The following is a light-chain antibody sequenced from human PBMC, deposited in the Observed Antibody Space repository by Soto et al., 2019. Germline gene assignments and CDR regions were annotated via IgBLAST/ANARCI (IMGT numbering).Light chain of an antibody. Sequence: IVLTQSPATLSLSPGERATLSCRASQSVGSFLAWYQQKRGQAPRLLIYDASNRATGIPGRFSGSGSGTDFTLTISSLEPEDFTVYYCQQRSSWPWTFGQGTKVEIK. CDR1: QSVGSF. J-gene: IGKJ1*01. CDR3: QQRSSWPWT. V-gene: IGKV3-11*01. CDR2: DAS.